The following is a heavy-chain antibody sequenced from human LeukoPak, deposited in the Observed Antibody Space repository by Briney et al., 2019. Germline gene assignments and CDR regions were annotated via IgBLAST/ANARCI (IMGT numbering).Heavy chain of an antibody. D-gene: IGHD6-19*01. J-gene: IGHJ6*02. CDR2: INSDGSST. CDR1: GFTFSSYW. V-gene: IGHV3-74*01. CDR3: VREAVAGRGYYYYGMDV. Sequence: GGSLRLSCAASGFTFSSYWMHWVRHPPGKGRVWVARINSDGSSTSYADSAKGRFTISRDNAKNSVCLQMNSLRAEDTAVYYCVREAVAGRGYYYYGMDVWGQGTTVTVSS.